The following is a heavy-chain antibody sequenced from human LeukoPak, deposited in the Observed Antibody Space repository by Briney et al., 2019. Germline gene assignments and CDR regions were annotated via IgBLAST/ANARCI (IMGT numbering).Heavy chain of an antibody. CDR3: ARSDFHDAFDI. CDR1: GYTFTSYA. J-gene: IGHJ3*02. Sequence: ASVKVSCKASGYTFTSYAMSWVRRAPGQGLEWMGWINTNTGNPMYAQGFTGRFVFSLDTSVSTAYLQISSLKAEDTAVYYCARSDFHDAFDIWGQGAMVTVSS. CDR2: INTNTGNP. V-gene: IGHV7-4-1*02.